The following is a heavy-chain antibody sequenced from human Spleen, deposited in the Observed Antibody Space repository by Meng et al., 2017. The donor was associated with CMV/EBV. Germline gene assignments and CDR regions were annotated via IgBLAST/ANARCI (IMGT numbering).Heavy chain of an antibody. Sequence: FTFSAYAMHWVRQAPGKGLEWVAFILGDGSSKIYADSVKGRCTISRDNSKDTLYLLMNSLRTEDTAVYYCARGGGYCSTYCYGSDYWGQGTLVTVSS. V-gene: IGHV3-30*04. CDR2: ILGDGSSK. D-gene: IGHD3-10*01. CDR1: FTFSAYA. CDR3: ARGGGYCSTYCYGSDY. J-gene: IGHJ4*02.